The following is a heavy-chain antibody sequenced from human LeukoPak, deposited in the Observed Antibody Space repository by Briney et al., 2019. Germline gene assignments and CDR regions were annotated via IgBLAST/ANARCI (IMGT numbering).Heavy chain of an antibody. Sequence: ASVKVSCKASGYTFTSYYMHWVRQAPGQGLEWMGIINPSGGSTSYAQKFQGRVTMTRDTSTSTVYMELSSLRSEDTAVYYCARDRYYYDSSGYLDYWGQGTLVTVSS. D-gene: IGHD3-22*01. J-gene: IGHJ4*02. V-gene: IGHV1-46*01. CDR2: INPSGGST. CDR1: GYTFTSYY. CDR3: ARDRYYYDSSGYLDY.